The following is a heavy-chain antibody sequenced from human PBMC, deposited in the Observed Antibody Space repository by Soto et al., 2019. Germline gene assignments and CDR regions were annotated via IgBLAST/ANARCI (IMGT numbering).Heavy chain of an antibody. V-gene: IGHV1-69*05. Sequence: ASVKVSCKASGGTFRSYAISWVRQAPGQGLEWMGGIIPIFGTANYAQKFQGRVTMTRDESTSTAYMELSSLRSEDTAVYYCAREWSAMVRGVTSNWFDPWGQGTLVTVSS. CDR1: GGTFRSYA. CDR3: AREWSAMVRGVTSNWFDP. D-gene: IGHD3-10*01. CDR2: IIPIFGTA. J-gene: IGHJ5*02.